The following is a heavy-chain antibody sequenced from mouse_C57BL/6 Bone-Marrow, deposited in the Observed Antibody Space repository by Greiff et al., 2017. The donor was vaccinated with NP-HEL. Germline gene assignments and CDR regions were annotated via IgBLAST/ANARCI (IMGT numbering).Heavy chain of an antibody. V-gene: IGHV1-63*01. CDR1: GYTFTNYW. CDR3: AREGYGSSYSFAD. Sequence: QVQLKESGAELVRPGTSVKMSCKASGYTFTNYWIGWAKQRPGHGLEWIGDIYPGGGYTNYNEKFKGKATLTADKSSSTAYMQFSSLTSEDSAIYYGAREGYGSSYSFADWGQGTLVTVSA. CDR2: IYPGGGYT. D-gene: IGHD1-1*01. J-gene: IGHJ3*01.